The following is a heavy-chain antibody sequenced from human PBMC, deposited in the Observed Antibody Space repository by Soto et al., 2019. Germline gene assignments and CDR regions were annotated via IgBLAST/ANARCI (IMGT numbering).Heavy chain of an antibody. CDR3: ARDSSAASYNWFDP. V-gene: IGHV4-59*01. J-gene: IGHJ5*02. CDR1: GGSISSYY. D-gene: IGHD2-2*01. CDR2: IYYSGST. Sequence: PSETLSLTCXVSGGSISSYYWSWIRQPPGKGLEWIGYIYYSGSTNYNPSLKSRVTISVDTSKNQFSLKLSSVTAADTAVYYCARDSSAASYNWFDPWGQGTLVTVSS.